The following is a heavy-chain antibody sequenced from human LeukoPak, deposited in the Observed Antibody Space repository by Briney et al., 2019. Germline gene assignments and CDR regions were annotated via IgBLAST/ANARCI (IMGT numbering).Heavy chain of an antibody. V-gene: IGHV3-49*04. D-gene: IGHD2-2*01. CDR2: IRSKAYGGTT. CDR3: TPHIVVVPAAGTFDY. J-gene: IGHJ4*02. Sequence: GGSLRLSCTASGFTFGDYAMSWVRQAPGKGLEWVGFIRSKAYGGTTEYAASGKGRFTSSRDDSKSIDYLNMNSLKTEDTAVYYCTPHIVVVPAAGTFDYWGQGTLVTVSS. CDR1: GFTFGDYA.